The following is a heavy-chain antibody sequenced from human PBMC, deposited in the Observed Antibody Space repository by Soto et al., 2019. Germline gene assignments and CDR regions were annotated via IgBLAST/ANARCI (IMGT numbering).Heavy chain of an antibody. V-gene: IGHV1-46*01. J-gene: IGHJ4*02. Sequence: GASVKVSCKASGYTFTSYYMHWVRQAPGQGLEWMGIINPSGGSTSYAQKFQGRVTMTRDTSTSTVYMELSSLRSEDTAVYYCASTGHLAEVYRATGTTPEDDCWGQGTLVTVSS. CDR2: INPSGGST. CDR1: GYTFTSYY. CDR3: ASTGHLAEVYRATGTTPEDDC. D-gene: IGHD1-1*01.